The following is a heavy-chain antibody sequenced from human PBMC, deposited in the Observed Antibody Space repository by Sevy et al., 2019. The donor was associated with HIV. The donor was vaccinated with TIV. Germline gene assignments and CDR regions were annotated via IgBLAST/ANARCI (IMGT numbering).Heavy chain of an antibody. J-gene: IGHJ4*02. CDR2: VRSKGDGGTT. Sequence: GSLRLSCAASGFTFSDAWLSWVRQAPGKGLEWVGRVRSKGDGGTTDYAAPVKGRFTIARDDSKNVLYVKMNSLKIEDTGVYYCTTGGADWGQGTRVTVSS. CDR1: GFTFSDAW. CDR3: TTGGAD. V-gene: IGHV3-15*01.